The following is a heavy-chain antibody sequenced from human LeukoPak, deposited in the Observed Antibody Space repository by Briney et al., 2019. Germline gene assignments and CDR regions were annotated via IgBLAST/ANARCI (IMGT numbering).Heavy chain of an antibody. D-gene: IGHD6-25*01. Sequence: SETLSLTCSVSGGSISPYYWSWIRQSPGKGLEWIGYISYSGSTNSHPSLKSRVTISVDMSKPQFYLELSSVTAADTAVYYCARDSAYSSDWPDAFDVWGHGTVVTVSS. J-gene: IGHJ3*01. CDR1: GGSISPYY. CDR2: ISYSGST. V-gene: IGHV4-59*01. CDR3: ARDSAYSSDWPDAFDV.